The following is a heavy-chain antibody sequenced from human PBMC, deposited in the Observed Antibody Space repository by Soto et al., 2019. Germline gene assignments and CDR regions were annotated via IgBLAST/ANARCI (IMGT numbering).Heavy chain of an antibody. CDR3: ARAQGLELVDYYYYYGMDV. Sequence: SETLSLTCAVSGGSISSSNWWSWVRQPPGKGLEWIGEIYHSGSTNYNPSLKSRVTISVDKSKNQFSLKLSSVTAADTAVYYCARAQGLELVDYYYYYGMDVWGQGTTVTVSS. V-gene: IGHV4-4*02. J-gene: IGHJ6*02. CDR2: IYHSGST. D-gene: IGHD1-7*01. CDR1: GGSISSSNW.